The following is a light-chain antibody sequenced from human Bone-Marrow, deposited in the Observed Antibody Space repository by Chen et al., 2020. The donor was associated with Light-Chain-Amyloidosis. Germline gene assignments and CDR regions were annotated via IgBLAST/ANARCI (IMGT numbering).Light chain of an antibody. CDR2: DVS. J-gene: IGLJ1*01. V-gene: IGLV2-14*03. CDR1: SSDVGGYNF. CDR3: SSYTSSDTYV. Sequence: QSALTQPASVSGSPGQSITISCTGTSSDVGGYNFVSWYQHNPGKAPKLMIYDVSNRPSGVSNRFSGSKSGNTASLTISGLQAEDEADYYCSSYTSSDTYVFGLGTRV.